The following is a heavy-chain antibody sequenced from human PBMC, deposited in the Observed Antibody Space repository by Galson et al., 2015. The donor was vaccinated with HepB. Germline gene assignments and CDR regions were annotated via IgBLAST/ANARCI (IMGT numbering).Heavy chain of an antibody. D-gene: IGHD6-19*01. CDR3: ARGSSMYSSGWRDYYYYYMDV. CDR2: IIPIFGTA. CDR1: GGTFSSYA. Sequence: SVKVSCKASGGTFSSYAISWVRQAPGQGLEWMGGIIPIFGTANYAQKFQGRVTITADESTSTAYMELSSLRSEDTAVYYCARGSSMYSSGWRDYYYYYMDVWGKGTTVTVSS. J-gene: IGHJ6*03. V-gene: IGHV1-69*13.